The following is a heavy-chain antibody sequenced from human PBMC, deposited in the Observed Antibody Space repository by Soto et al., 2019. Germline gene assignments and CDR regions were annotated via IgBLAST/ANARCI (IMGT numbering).Heavy chain of an antibody. D-gene: IGHD2-2*01. CDR2: INPSGGST. CDR3: ARRASSFYYFDY. J-gene: IGHJ4*02. Sequence: ASVKVSCKASGYIFTSYYMHWVRQAPGQGLEWMGIINPSGGSTIHAQKFQGRVTMTRDTSTSTVYMELSSLGSEDTAVYYCARRASSFYYFDYWGQGTLVTVSS. CDR1: GYIFTSYY. V-gene: IGHV1-46*01.